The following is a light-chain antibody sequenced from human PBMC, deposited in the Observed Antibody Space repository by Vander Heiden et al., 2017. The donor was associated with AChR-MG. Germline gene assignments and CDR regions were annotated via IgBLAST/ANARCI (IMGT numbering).Light chain of an antibody. J-gene: IGKJ1*01. V-gene: IGKV1-39*01. CDR2: AAS. CDR3: QQCCSGPWT. Sequence: DIQMTQSPSSLSASVGDSVTITCRASQSIASHLNWYQQKPGKAPKLLIYAASRLQSGVPTRFGGSGSGTDFTLTISSLQREDFASYYCQQCCSGPWTFGQGTKVEIK. CDR1: QSIASH.